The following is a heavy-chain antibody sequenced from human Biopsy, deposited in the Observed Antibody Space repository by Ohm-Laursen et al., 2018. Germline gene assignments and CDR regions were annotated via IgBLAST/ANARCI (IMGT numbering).Heavy chain of an antibody. V-gene: IGHV4-34*08. D-gene: IGHD2-15*01. CDR1: GFTFSSYG. Sequence: LRLSCTASGFTFSSYGMHWVRQPPGKGLEWIGQINQSGTTNYNPSLKSRVSISADASKYEFSLRLTSVTAADTAVYFCGNEVHGRDYWGLGAQVTVSS. CDR2: INQSGTT. CDR3: GNEVHGRDY. J-gene: IGHJ4*02.